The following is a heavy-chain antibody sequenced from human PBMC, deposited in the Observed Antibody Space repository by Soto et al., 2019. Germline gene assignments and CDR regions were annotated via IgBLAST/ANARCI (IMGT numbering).Heavy chain of an antibody. CDR3: ARLPLYYDFLSGNYGRGGGGMDV. CDR1: GGSFSGYY. J-gene: IGHJ6*01. CDR2: INHSGST. V-gene: IGHV4-34*01. Sequence: SETLSLTCAVYGGSFSGYYWSWIRQPPGKGLEWIGEINHSGSTNYNPSLKSRVTISVDTSKNQFSLKLSSVTAADTAVYYCARLPLYYDFLSGNYGRGGGGMDVWGQGNTV. D-gene: IGHD3-3*01.